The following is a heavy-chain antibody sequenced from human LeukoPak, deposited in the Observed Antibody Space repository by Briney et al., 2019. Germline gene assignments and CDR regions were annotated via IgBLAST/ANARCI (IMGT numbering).Heavy chain of an antibody. CDR1: GGSFSGYY. D-gene: IGHD3-16*02. V-gene: IGHV4-34*01. J-gene: IGHJ4*02. Sequence: SETLSLTCAVYGGSFSGYYWSWIRQPPGKGLEWIGEINHSGSTNYNPSLKSRVTISVDTSKNQFSLKLSSVTAADTAVYYCARNPHFDYVWGSYRTPSFDYWGQGTLVTVSS. CDR3: ARNPHFDYVWGSYRTPSFDY. CDR2: INHSGST.